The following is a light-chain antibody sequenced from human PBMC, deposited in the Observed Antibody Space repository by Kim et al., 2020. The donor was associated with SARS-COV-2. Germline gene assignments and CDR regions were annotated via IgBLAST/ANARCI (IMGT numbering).Light chain of an antibody. CDR2: QDT. CDR1: KLGDKY. V-gene: IGLV3-1*01. Sequence: SYELTQPPSVSVSPGQIASITCSGDKLGDKYACWYQQKPGQSPVLVLYQDTKRPSGIPERFSGSNSGNTATLTISGTQAMDEADYYCQSWDSSTVVVFGGGTQLTVL. CDR3: QSWDSSTVVV. J-gene: IGLJ2*01.